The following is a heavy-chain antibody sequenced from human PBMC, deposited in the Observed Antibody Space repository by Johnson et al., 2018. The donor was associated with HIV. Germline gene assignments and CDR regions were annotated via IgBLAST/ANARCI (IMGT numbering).Heavy chain of an antibody. J-gene: IGHJ3*02. CDR1: GFTFSSYW. Sequence: VQVVESGGGLVQPGGSLTLSCAASGFTFSSYWMTWVRQAPGKGPEGVANIKQDGSENYHVDSVKARFTISRDNAKNSLYLQMNSLRAEDTALYYCARDPFPRFYAFDIWGQGTMVTVSS. CDR2: IKQDGSEN. CDR3: ARDPFPRFYAFDI. V-gene: IGHV3-7*05.